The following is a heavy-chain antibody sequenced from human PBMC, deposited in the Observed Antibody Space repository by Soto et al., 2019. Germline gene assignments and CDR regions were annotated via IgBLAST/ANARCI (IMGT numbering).Heavy chain of an antibody. CDR2: IYYSGST. V-gene: IGHV4-31*03. CDR1: GGSISSGGYY. J-gene: IGHJ6*02. D-gene: IGHD2-2*01. Sequence: SETLSLTCTVSGGSISSGGYYWSWIRQHPGKGLEWIGYIYYSGSTYYNPSLKSRVTISVDTSKNQFSLKLSSVTAADTAVYYCAGGDCSSTSCYESYYYYGMDVWGQGTTVTVSS. CDR3: AGGDCSSTSCYESYYYYGMDV.